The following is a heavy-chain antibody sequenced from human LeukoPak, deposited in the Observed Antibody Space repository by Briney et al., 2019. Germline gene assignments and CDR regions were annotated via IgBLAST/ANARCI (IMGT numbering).Heavy chain of an antibody. CDR1: GYTFTDYY. Sequence: ASVKVSCKTSGYTFTDYYVHWVRQAPGQGLEWMGGIIPISGTANYAQKFQGRVTITADESTSTAYMELSSLRSEDTAVYYCARAYYYDSSGYYFDDYWGQGTLVTVSS. J-gene: IGHJ4*02. D-gene: IGHD3-22*01. CDR3: ARAYYYDSSGYYFDDY. V-gene: IGHV1-69*13. CDR2: IIPISGTA.